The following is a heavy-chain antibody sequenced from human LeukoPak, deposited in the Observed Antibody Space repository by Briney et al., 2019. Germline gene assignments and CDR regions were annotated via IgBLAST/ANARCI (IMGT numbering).Heavy chain of an antibody. CDR2: INSDGSST. Sequence: PGGSLRLSCAASGFTFSSYWMHWVRQASGKGLVWVSRINSDGSSTSYADSVKGRFTISRDNAKNTLYLQMNSLRAEDTAVYYCARSFPPYYYMDVWGKGTTVTVSS. CDR3: ARSFPPYYYMDV. J-gene: IGHJ6*03. D-gene: IGHD1-26*01. CDR1: GFTFSSYW. V-gene: IGHV3-74*01.